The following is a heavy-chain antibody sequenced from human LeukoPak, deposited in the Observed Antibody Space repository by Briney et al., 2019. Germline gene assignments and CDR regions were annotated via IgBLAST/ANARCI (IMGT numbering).Heavy chain of an antibody. Sequence: SQTLSLTCTVSGGSISSYYWSWIRQPPGKGLEWIGYIYYSGSTNYNPSLKSRVTISVDTSKNQFSLKLSSVTAADTAVYYCARANYGPGDGFDYWGQGTLVTVSS. J-gene: IGHJ4*02. CDR1: GGSISSYY. CDR3: ARANYGPGDGFDY. D-gene: IGHD5-24*01. V-gene: IGHV4-59*01. CDR2: IYYSGST.